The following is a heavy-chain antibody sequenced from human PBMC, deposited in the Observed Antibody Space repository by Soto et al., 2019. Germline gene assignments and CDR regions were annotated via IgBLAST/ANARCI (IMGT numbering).Heavy chain of an antibody. D-gene: IGHD1-7*01. CDR3: ARGKGNWNYEPPNYYYYGMDV. J-gene: IGHJ6*02. Sequence: SVKVSCKASGGTFSSYTISWVRQAPGQGLEWMGRIIPILGTANYTQKFQSRVTITADESTSTAYMELSSLRSEDTAVYYCARGKGNWNYEPPNYYYYGMDVWGQGTTVTVSS. V-gene: IGHV1-69*08. CDR2: IIPILGTA. CDR1: GGTFSSYT.